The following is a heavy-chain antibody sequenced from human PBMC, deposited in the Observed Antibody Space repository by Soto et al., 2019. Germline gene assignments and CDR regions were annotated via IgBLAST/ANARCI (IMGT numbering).Heavy chain of an antibody. CDR2: IVPIFGTT. CDR1: GGTFSNYA. CDR3: ARVESVAGLYNYPGLDV. J-gene: IGHJ6*02. Sequence: QVQLVQSGAEVKKPGSSVKVSCKVSGGTFSNYAIDWVRLAPGHGLEWRGGIVPIFGTTYYTQKFQGRATIIADDSTTTAYLEMSSLRSEDTAIYYCARVESVAGLYNYPGLDVWGQGTAVTVSS. D-gene: IGHD6-19*01. V-gene: IGHV1-69*12.